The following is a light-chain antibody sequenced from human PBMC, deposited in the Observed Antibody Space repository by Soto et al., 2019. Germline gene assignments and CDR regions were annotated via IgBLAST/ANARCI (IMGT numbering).Light chain of an antibody. J-gene: IGKJ1*01. CDR2: GTS. CDR3: QQYGSSSWT. V-gene: IGKV3-20*01. CDR1: QSVSSSY. Sequence: EIVLTQSPGPLSLSPGERATLSCRASQSVSSSYLAWYQQKPGQAPRRLIYGTSSRATAIPDRFSGSGSGTDFTLTISRLEPEDFAVYYCQQYGSSSWTFGQGTKVEIK.